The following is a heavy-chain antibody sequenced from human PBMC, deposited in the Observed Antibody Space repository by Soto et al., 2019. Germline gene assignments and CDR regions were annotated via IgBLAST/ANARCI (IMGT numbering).Heavy chain of an antibody. CDR3: ASPLGNYDILSAGMYV. J-gene: IGHJ6*04. D-gene: IGHD3-9*01. CDR2: INPSGST. V-gene: IGHV4-34*01. CDR1: GGSFSGYY. Sequence: PSETLSLTCAVYGGSFSGYYWSWIRQPPWKGREWIGGINPSGSTNYNPSLKSRVTISVDTSKNQFSLKLSSVSAADTAVYYCASPLGNYDILSAGMYVCGEGSRVTVAS.